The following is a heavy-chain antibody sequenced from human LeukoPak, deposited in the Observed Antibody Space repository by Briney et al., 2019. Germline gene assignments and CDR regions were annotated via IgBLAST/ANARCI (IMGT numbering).Heavy chain of an antibody. D-gene: IGHD3-10*01. CDR3: AKLGMVRGEGY. CDR1: GFSFSNYA. Sequence: GGSLRLSCAASGFSFSNYAMSWVRQALEKGLEWVSGIGAGGGSTYYADSVKGRFTISRDNSRNTLYLQMNSLRADDTAVYYCAKLGMVRGEGYWGQGTLVTVSS. CDR2: IGAGGGST. J-gene: IGHJ4*02. V-gene: IGHV3-23*01.